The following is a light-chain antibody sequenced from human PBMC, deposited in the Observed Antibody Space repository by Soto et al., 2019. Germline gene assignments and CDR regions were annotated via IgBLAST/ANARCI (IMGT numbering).Light chain of an antibody. CDR3: NSYSGGNTLYV. J-gene: IGLJ1*01. CDR1: SNDFGGYNF. CDR2: DVT. V-gene: IGLV2-14*01. Sequence: QSVLTQPASVAGSPGQSITIPCNGTSNDFGGYNFVSWFQQHPGKAPKLLTCDVTRRPSGVSDRFSGSKSGNTASLTISGLQAEDEADYYCNSYSGGNTLYVFGSGTKVTVL.